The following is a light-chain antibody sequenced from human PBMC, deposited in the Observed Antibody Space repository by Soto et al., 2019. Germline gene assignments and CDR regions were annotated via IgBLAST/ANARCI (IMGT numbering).Light chain of an antibody. V-gene: IGKV1-9*01. Sequence: IQLTQTPSCLHASVGDRVTITCRASQGMGSYLAWYQQKPREAPKLLIFDASTLQSGIPSRFSGIGSGTDFTLTISSLQAEDFATYYCQQLSTYPSTFGGGTKVDSK. CDR3: QQLSTYPST. CDR1: QGMGSY. J-gene: IGKJ4*01. CDR2: DAS.